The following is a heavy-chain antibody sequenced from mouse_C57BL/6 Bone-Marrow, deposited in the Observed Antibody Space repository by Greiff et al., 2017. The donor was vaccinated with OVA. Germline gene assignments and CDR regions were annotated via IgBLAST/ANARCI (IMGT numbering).Heavy chain of an antibody. CDR1: GYTFTDYY. V-gene: IGHV1-75*01. CDR3: ARSPYYSNYEGFAY. Sequence: QVQLKESGPELVKPGASVKISCKASGYTFTDYYINWVKQRPGQGLEWIGWIFPGSGSTYYNEKFKGKATLTVDKSSSTAYMLLSSLTSEDSAVYFCARSPYYSNYEGFAYWGQGTLVTVSA. D-gene: IGHD2-5*01. CDR2: IFPGSGST. J-gene: IGHJ3*01.